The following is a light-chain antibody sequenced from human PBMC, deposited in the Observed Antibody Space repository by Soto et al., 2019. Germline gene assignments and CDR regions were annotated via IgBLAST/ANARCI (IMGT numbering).Light chain of an antibody. Sequence: DIQMTQSPSTLSASVGDRSTITCRASQSISSWLAWYQQKPGKAPKLLIYKASNLESGVPSRFSGSGSGTEFTLTISSLQPDDFATYYCQQYNSSFGPGTKVDIK. J-gene: IGKJ3*01. CDR1: QSISSW. V-gene: IGKV1-5*03. CDR3: QQYNSS. CDR2: KAS.